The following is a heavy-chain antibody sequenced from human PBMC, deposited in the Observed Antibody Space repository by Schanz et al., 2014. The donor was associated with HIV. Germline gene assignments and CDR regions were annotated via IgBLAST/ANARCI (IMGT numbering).Heavy chain of an antibody. V-gene: IGHV3-30*18. CDR3: AKPEYDSRGNSQSHFDS. J-gene: IGHJ4*02. CDR2: ISNDGSRK. Sequence: QVQLVESGGGVVQPGRSLRVSCAASGFTFNSYGMHWVRQAPGKGLEWEAVISNDGSRKHFADSVKGRFTISRDNSKNTLYLQMTTLRTEDTAVYYCAKPEYDSRGNSQSHFDSWGQGTLVTVSS. D-gene: IGHD3-22*01. CDR1: GFTFNSYG.